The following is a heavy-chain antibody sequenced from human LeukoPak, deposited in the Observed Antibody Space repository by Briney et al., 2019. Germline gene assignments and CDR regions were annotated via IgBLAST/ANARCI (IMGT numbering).Heavy chain of an antibody. CDR2: MNPNSGNT. V-gene: IGHV1-8*01. D-gene: IGHD2-21*02. CDR3: ARDLGVTGYDAFDI. CDR1: GYTFTSYD. J-gene: IGHJ3*02. Sequence: ASVKVSCKASGYTFTSYDINWVRQATGQGLEWMGWMNPNSGNTGYAQKFQGRVTMTRNTSISTAYMELSSLRSEDTAVYYCARDLGVTGYDAFDIWGQGTMVTVSS.